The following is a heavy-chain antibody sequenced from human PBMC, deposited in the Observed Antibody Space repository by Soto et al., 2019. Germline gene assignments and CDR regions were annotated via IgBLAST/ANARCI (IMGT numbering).Heavy chain of an antibody. J-gene: IGHJ4*02. CDR2: ISAYNGNT. Sequence: QVQLVQSGAEVKKPGASVKVSCKASGYTFTSYGISWVRQAPGQGLEWMGWISAYNGNTNYAQKLQGRVTMTTDTTTSTADMELRSLRSDDTAVYYCARTSHRVSGYDRLVDYWGQGTLVTVSS. CDR1: GYTFTSYG. D-gene: IGHD5-12*01. V-gene: IGHV1-18*01. CDR3: ARTSHRVSGYDRLVDY.